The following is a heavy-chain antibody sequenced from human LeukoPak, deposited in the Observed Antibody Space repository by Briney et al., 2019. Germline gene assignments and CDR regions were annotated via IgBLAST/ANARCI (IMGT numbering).Heavy chain of an antibody. V-gene: IGHV1-18*01. J-gene: IGHJ4*02. CDR2: ISAYNGNT. CDR1: GGTFSSYA. Sequence: ASVKVSCKASGGTFSSYAITWVRQAPGQGLEWMGWISAYNGNTNYAQKFQGRVTMITDASTSTAYMELRSLRSDDTAVYYCARGQTGSDYGDPDPLGYWGQGTLVTVSS. D-gene: IGHD4-17*01. CDR3: ARGQTGSDYGDPDPLGY.